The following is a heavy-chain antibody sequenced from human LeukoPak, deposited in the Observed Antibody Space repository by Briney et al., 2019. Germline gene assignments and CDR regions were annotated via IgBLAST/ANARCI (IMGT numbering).Heavy chain of an antibody. D-gene: IGHD2-15*01. CDR3: AKHPVAATPFYYYYGMDV. CDR1: GFTFSNYA. J-gene: IGHJ6*02. CDR2: ISYDGSNK. Sequence: PGGSLRLSCAASGFTFSNYAMHWVRQAPGKGLEWVAVISYDGSNKYNASSVKGRFTISRDNSKNTLYLQMNSLSAEDTAVYYCAKHPVAATPFYYYYGMDVWGQGTTVTVSS. V-gene: IGHV3-30*04.